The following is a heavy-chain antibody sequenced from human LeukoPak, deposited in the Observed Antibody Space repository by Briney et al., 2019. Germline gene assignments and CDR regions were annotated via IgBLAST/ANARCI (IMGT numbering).Heavy chain of an antibody. Sequence: PSENLSLNCTVSGGAISSNNYYWGWISQPPGKGLEWIGSIYYSGSTYYNPSLKSRVTLSVDTSKNQFSLRLSSVSAAVTAVYYCARLGWGSMMWDYWGQGTLVTVSS. J-gene: IGHJ4*02. CDR1: GGAISSNNYY. V-gene: IGHV4-39*01. CDR3: ARLGWGSMMWDY. D-gene: IGHD2/OR15-2a*01. CDR2: IYYSGST.